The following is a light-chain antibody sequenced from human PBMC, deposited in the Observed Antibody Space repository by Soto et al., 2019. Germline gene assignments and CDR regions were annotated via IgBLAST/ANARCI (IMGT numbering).Light chain of an antibody. V-gene: IGLV4-69*01. Sequence: QPVLTQSPSASASLGASVKHTCTLSSGHSNYAIAWHQQQPEKGPRYLMNLNSDGSHNKGDGIPDRFSGSSSGAERYLTISSLQSEDEADYYCQTWGTGIVVFGGGTKLTVL. CDR3: QTWGTGIVV. CDR1: SGHSNYA. J-gene: IGLJ2*01. CDR2: LNSDGSH.